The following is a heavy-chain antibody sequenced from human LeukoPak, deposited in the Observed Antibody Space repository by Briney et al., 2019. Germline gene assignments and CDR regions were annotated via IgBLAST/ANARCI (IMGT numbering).Heavy chain of an antibody. D-gene: IGHD3-16*01. V-gene: IGHV3-15*01. Sequence: GGSLRLSCAASRLSFERMYMSWVRQAPGKGLEWVGRIKSNADGGSTDYAAAVKGRFSISRDDSKATLFLQMNSLKIDDTAFYYCAPGDYFGEQFDYWGQGVLVTVSS. CDR2: IKSNADGGST. CDR1: RLSFERMY. J-gene: IGHJ4*02. CDR3: APGDYFGEQFDY.